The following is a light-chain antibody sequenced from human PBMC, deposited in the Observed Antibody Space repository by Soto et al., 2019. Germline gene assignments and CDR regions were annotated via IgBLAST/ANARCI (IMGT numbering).Light chain of an antibody. J-gene: IGLJ1*01. CDR3: SAHGGTNPYV. Sequence: QSALTQPPSASGSPGQSVAISCTGTASDIGDYTFVSWYQQHPGKAPKLLIYDVNKRPSGVPDRFSGSKSGNTASLTVSGLHAEDEADYYCSAHGGTNPYVFGTGTKVTVL. CDR1: ASDIGDYTF. V-gene: IGLV2-8*01. CDR2: DVN.